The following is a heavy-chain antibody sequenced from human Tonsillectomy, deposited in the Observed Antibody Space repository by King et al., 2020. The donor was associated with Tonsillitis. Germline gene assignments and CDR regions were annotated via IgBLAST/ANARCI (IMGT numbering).Heavy chain of an antibody. D-gene: IGHD6-19*01. Sequence: QLVQSGAEVKKPGASVKVSCKASGYTFTTYYMHWVRQAPGQGLEWMGIINPSGDSTTYAQKFQGRVTMTRDTSTSTVYMELSSLRSEDTAVYYCARAPAPVAGTVLFELDYGGQGTLVTVSS. V-gene: IGHV1-46*01. CDR2: INPSGDST. CDR3: ARAPAPVAGTVLFELDY. J-gene: IGHJ4*02. CDR1: GYTFTTYY.